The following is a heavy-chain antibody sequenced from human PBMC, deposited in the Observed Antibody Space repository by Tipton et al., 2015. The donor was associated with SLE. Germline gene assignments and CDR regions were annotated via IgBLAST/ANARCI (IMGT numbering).Heavy chain of an antibody. CDR2: ISWNSGSI. J-gene: IGHJ4*02. Sequence: SLRLSCAASGFTFDDYAMHWVRQAPGKGLEWVSGISWNSGSIGYADSVKGRFTISRDNARSSLYLQMNSLTVDDTGVYYCARSLWSGYSRTIDYWGQGTLVTVSS. CDR1: GFTFDDYA. D-gene: IGHD3-3*01. V-gene: IGHV3-9*01. CDR3: ARSLWSGYSRTIDY.